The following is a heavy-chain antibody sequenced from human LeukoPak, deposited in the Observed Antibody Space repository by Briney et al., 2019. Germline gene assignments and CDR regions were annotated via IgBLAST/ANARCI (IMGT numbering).Heavy chain of an antibody. CDR2: IYYSGST. D-gene: IGHD4-17*01. CDR1: GGSISSYY. Sequence: SETLSLTCTVSGGSISSYYWSWIRQPPGKELEWIGYIYYSGSTNYNPSLKSRVTISVDTSRNQFSLKLSSVTAADTAVYYCARALRRSYFDYWGQGTLVTVSS. V-gene: IGHV4-59*01. CDR3: ARALRRSYFDY. J-gene: IGHJ4*02.